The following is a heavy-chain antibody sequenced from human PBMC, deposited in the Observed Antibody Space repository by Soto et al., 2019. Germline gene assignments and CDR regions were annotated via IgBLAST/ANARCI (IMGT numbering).Heavy chain of an antibody. D-gene: IGHD3-10*02. CDR2: IYYSGST. Sequence: SETLSLTCTVSGGSISSSSYYWGWIRQPPGKGLEWIGSIYYSGSTYYNPSLKSRVTISVDTSKNQFSLKLSSVTAADTAGYYCERNLRITMFGGEKNWFDPWAQGTLVTVS. V-gene: IGHV4-39*01. CDR3: ERNLRITMFGGEKNWFDP. J-gene: IGHJ5*02. CDR1: GGSISSSSYY.